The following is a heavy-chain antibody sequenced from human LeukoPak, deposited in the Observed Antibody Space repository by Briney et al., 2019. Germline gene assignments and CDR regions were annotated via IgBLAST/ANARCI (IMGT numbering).Heavy chain of an antibody. Sequence: ASVKVSCKASGYTFTGYYMHWVRQAPGQGLEWMGWINPNSGGTNYAQKFQGRVTMTRDTSISTAYMELSRLRSEDTAVYYCAREKPSITMVRGDIFDYWGQGTLVTVSS. V-gene: IGHV1-2*02. CDR1: GYTFTGYY. D-gene: IGHD3-10*01. J-gene: IGHJ4*02. CDR3: AREKPSITMVRGDIFDY. CDR2: INPNSGGT.